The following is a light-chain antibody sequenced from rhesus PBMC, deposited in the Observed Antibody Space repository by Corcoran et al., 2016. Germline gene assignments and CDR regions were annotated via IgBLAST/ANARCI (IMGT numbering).Light chain of an antibody. J-gene: IGKJ4*01. CDR1: QGISTW. V-gene: IGKV1-21*01. CDR3: QQHNSTPLT. Sequence: DIQMTQSPSSLSASVGDRVTITCRASQGISTWLAWYQQKQGKAPKLLIHKASTLQSGVPSRFIGSGSGTEVTLTISSLQPEDFATYYCQQHNSTPLTFGGGTKVEIK. CDR2: KAS.